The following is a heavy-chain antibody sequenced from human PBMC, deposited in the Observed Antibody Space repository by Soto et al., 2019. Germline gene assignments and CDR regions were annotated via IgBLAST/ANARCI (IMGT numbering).Heavy chain of an antibody. Sequence: SETLSLTCTVSGGSISSDGYYWSWIRQHPGKGLEYIGYIYHSGDSYYTPSLGRRVTISVDTSENQFSLHLRSVTAADTAVYYCERENYKGVYPHNCFAPGAQGTPVPVSS. D-gene: IGHD1-7*01. CDR1: GGSISSDGYY. CDR2: IYHSGDS. CDR3: ERENYKGVYPHNCFAP. J-gene: IGHJ5*02. V-gene: IGHV4-31*03.